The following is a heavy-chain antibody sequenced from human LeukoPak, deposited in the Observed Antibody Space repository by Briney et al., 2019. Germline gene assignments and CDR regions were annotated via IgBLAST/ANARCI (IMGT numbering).Heavy chain of an antibody. CDR2: ISTSSNTI. CDR1: GFTFSSYS. J-gene: IGHJ4*02. Sequence: GGSLRLSCAASGFTFSSYSMNWVRQAPGKGLEWVSYISTSSNTIYCADSVKGRFTISRDNAKNSLYLQMNSLRDEDTAVYYCARGLPYYYDRSGYYGLWGQGTLVTVSS. V-gene: IGHV3-48*02. CDR3: ARGLPYYYDRSGYYGL. D-gene: IGHD3-22*01.